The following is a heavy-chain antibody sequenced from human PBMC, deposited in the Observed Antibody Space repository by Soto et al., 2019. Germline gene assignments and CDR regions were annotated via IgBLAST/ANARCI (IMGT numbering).Heavy chain of an antibody. V-gene: IGHV1-58*01. Sequence: ASVKVSCKASGFSFTSSAVQWVRQARGQRLEWIGWIVVGSGNTNYAQKFQERVTITRDMSTSTAYMELSSLRSEDTAVYYCAADPGIAVAYYWGQGTLVTVSS. CDR2: IVVGSGNT. CDR1: GFSFTSSA. CDR3: AADPGIAVAYY. D-gene: IGHD6-19*01. J-gene: IGHJ4*02.